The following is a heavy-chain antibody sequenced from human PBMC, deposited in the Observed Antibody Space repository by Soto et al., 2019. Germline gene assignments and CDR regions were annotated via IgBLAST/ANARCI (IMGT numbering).Heavy chain of an antibody. CDR2: ISGSGGST. CDR3: ANNYDYIWGSYRYNMFPGY. V-gene: IGHV3-23*01. Sequence: PGGSLRLSCAASGFTFSSYAMSWVRQAPGKGLEWVSAISGSGGSTYYADSVKGRFTISRDNSKNTLYLQMNSLRAEDTAVYYCANNYDYIWGSYRYNMFPGYWGQGTLVTVSS. J-gene: IGHJ4*02. CDR1: GFTFSSYA. D-gene: IGHD3-16*02.